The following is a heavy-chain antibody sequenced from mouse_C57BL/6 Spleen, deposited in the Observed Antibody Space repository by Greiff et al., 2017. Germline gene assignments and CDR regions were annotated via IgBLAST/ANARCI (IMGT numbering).Heavy chain of an antibody. CDR2: IDPSDSYT. CDR3: ARRGYSFDY. J-gene: IGHJ2*01. Sequence: VQLQQPGAELVMPGASVKLSCKASGYTFTSYWMHWVKQRPGQGLEWIGEIDPSDSYTNYNQKFKGKSTLTVDKSSSTAYMQLSSLTSEDSAVYYCARRGYSFDYWGQGTTLTVSS. V-gene: IGHV1-69*01. CDR1: GYTFTSYW. D-gene: IGHD2-12*01.